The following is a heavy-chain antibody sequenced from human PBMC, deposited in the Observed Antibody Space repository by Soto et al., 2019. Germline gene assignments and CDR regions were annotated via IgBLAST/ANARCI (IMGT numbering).Heavy chain of an antibody. D-gene: IGHD3-9*01. Sequence: GASVKVSCKVSGYTLTELSMHWVRQAPGKGLEWMGGFDPEDGETIYAQKFQGRVTMTRNTSISTAYMELSSLRSEDTAVYYCARGGPPVLRYFDWYYYYYMDVWGKGTTVTVSS. CDR3: ARGGPPVLRYFDWYYYYYMDV. CDR2: FDPEDGET. V-gene: IGHV1-24*01. CDR1: GYTLTELS. J-gene: IGHJ6*03.